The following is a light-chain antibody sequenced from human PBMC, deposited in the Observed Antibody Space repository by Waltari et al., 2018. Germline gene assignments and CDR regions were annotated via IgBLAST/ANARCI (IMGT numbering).Light chain of an antibody. CDR2: VSSDGSH. J-gene: IGLJ3*02. V-gene: IGLV4-69*01. Sequence: QLGVTQSPSASASLGASVKPTCILSSGHSTNAVACHQQPPEKGPRFLRKVSSDGSHARGDGIPDRFSGSSSGAGRYLANAGLQSEYEADYCCQAGGTGSQWVFGGGTKLTVL. CDR1: SGHSTNA. CDR3: QAGGTGSQWV.